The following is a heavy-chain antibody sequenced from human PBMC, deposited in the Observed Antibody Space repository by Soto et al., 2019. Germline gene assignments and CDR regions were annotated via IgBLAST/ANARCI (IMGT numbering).Heavy chain of an antibody. CDR2: IKQEGSEK. J-gene: IGHJ6*02. V-gene: IGHV3-7*01. CDR3: ARDKFSSGWSYYYYYYGMDV. CDR1: GFTFSSYW. Sequence: GGSLRLSCAASGFTFSSYWMSWVRQAPGKGLEWVANIKQEGSEKYYVDSVKGRFTISRDNAKNSLYLQMNSLRAEDTAVYYCARDKFSSGWSYYYYYYGMDVWGQGTTVTVSS. D-gene: IGHD6-19*01.